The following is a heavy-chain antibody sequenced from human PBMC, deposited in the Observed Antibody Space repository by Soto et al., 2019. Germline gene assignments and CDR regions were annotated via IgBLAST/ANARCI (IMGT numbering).Heavy chain of an antibody. V-gene: IGHV5-51*01. CDR1: AYTFDSYW. CDR3: ARLSTRQAFTSLDY. Sequence: RGESLKIACKGSAYTFDSYWIGWVRQMPGKGLEWMGIIYPGDSDSRYSPSFEGQVTFSADRSISTAYLQWGSLKASDTAMYYCARLSTRQAFTSLDYWGQGTLVTVSS. CDR2: IYPGDSDS. J-gene: IGHJ4*02.